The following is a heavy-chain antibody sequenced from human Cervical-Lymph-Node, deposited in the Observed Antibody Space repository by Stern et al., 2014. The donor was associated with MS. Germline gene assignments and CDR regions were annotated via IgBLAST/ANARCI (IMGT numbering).Heavy chain of an antibody. CDR2: ISYDGSTK. D-gene: IGHD4-17*01. CDR3: ANLPGVRYGDYVHWYFDL. CDR1: GFTFSSYG. V-gene: IGHV3-30*18. Sequence: MQLVESGGGVVQPGRSLRLSCAASGFTFSSYGMHWVRQAPGKGLEWVAVISYDGSTKYYAASVTGRFTISRDNSKNTLYLQMTSLRPEDTAVYYCANLPGVRYGDYVHWYFDLWGRGTLVTVSS. J-gene: IGHJ2*01.